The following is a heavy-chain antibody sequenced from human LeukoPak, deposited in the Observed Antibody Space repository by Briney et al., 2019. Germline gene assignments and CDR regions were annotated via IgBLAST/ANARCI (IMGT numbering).Heavy chain of an antibody. J-gene: IGHJ4*02. V-gene: IGHV4-59*01. CDR3: ARVNLGYCSSTSCYAGFDY. CDR2: IYYSGST. Sequence: PSETLSLTCTVSGGSISSYYWSWIRQPPGKGLEWIGYIYYSGSTNYNPSLKSRVTISVDTSKNQFSLKLTSVTAADTAVYYCARVNLGYCSSTSCYAGFDYWGQGTLVTVSS. CDR1: GGSISSYY. D-gene: IGHD2-2*01.